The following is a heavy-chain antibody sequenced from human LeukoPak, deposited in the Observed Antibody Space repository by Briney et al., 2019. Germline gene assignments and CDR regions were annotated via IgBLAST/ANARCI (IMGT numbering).Heavy chain of an antibody. V-gene: IGHV3-23*01. CDR2: ISGSGGST. J-gene: IGHJ4*02. Sequence: PGGSLRLSCAASGFTFSSYAMSWVRQAPGKGLEWVSAISGSGGSTYYADSVKGRVTISRDNAKNSLFLRMNSLRVEDTAVYYCARGDLIIFGGAFDHWGQGTLVTVSS. CDR3: ARGDLIIFGGAFDH. CDR1: GFTFSSYA. D-gene: IGHD3-16*01.